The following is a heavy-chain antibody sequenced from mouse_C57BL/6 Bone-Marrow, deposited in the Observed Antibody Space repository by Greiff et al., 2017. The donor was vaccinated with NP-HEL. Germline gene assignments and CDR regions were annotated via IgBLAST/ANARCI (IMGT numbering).Heavy chain of an antibody. Sequence: QVQLQQPGAELVKPGASVKLSCKASGYTFTSYWMHWVKQRPGQGLEWIGMIHPNSGSTNYNEKFKSKATLTVDKSSSTAYMQLSSLTSEDSAVYYCAKGNDYEVYYFDYWGQGTTLTVSS. J-gene: IGHJ2*01. D-gene: IGHD2-4*01. CDR2: IHPNSGST. V-gene: IGHV1-64*01. CDR3: AKGNDYEVYYFDY. CDR1: GYTFTSYW.